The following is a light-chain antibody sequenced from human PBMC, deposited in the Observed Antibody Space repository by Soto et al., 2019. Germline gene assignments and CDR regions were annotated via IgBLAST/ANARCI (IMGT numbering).Light chain of an antibody. CDR3: QQLNSFPLT. Sequence: IQLTQSPSFLSASLGDRVTITCRASQDFGNNLAWYQQKPGEAPQFLIYVASTLHSGLPSRFSGSGSGTEFTLTINSLQPEDFATYYCQQLNSFPLTFGGGTKVDIK. V-gene: IGKV1-9*01. J-gene: IGKJ4*01. CDR2: VAS. CDR1: QDFGNN.